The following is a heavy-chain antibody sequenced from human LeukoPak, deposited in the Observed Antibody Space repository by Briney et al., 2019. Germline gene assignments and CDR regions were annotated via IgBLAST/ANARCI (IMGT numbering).Heavy chain of an antibody. Sequence: GGSLRLPCAASGFTFSSYAMHWVRQAPGKGLEWVAVISYDGSNKFYADSVKGRFTISRDNSKNTLYLHMNSLRTEDTAVYYCARDPRTVKYTSGSYFDYWGRGTLVTVSS. V-gene: IGHV3-30-3*01. CDR2: ISYDGSNK. CDR1: GFTFSSYA. CDR3: ARDPRTVKYTSGSYFDY. D-gene: IGHD6-19*01. J-gene: IGHJ4*01.